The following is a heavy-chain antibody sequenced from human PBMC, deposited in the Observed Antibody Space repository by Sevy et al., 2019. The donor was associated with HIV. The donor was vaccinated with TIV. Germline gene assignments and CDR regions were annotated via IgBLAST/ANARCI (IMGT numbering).Heavy chain of an antibody. Sequence: GSLRLSCAASGFIFSGYNMHWVRQAPGKGLEWVSSISTSSTYIYQADSVKGRFTISRDNAQNSLYLQMNSLRVEDRALDYCARGSCIGGSCHTGYHGMDVWGQGTTVTVSS. CDR2: ISTSSTYI. V-gene: IGHV3-21*01. CDR3: ARGSCIGGSCHTGYHGMDV. D-gene: IGHD2-15*01. CDR1: GFIFSGYN. J-gene: IGHJ6*02.